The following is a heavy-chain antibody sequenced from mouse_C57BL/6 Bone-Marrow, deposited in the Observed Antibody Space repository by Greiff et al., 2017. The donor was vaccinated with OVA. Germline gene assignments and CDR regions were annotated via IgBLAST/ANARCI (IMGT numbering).Heavy chain of an antibody. CDR1: GFTFSSYG. Sequence: EVMLVESGGDLVKPGGSLKLSCAASGFTFSSYGMSWVRQTPDKRLEWVATISSGGSYTYYPDSVKGRFTISIDNAKNTLYLQMSSLKSEDTAMYYCASLITTVVADWYFDVWGTGTTVTVSS. CDR3: ASLITTVVADWYFDV. V-gene: IGHV5-6*01. D-gene: IGHD1-1*01. J-gene: IGHJ1*03. CDR2: ISSGGSYT.